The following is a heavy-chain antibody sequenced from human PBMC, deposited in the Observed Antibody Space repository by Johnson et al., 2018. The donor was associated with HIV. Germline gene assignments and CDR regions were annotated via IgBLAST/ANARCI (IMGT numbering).Heavy chain of an antibody. V-gene: IGHV3-NL1*01. CDR2: IYSGGST. Sequence: QVQLVESGGGVVQPGRSLRLSCAASGFTFSSYAMHWVRQAPGKGLEWVSVIYSGGSTYYADSMKGRFTISRDNAKNSLYLQMNSLRAEDTALYYCAKANRAMTKGGFGAFDIWGQGTMVTVSS. J-gene: IGHJ3*02. CDR1: GFTFSSYA. CDR3: AKANRAMTKGGFGAFDI. D-gene: IGHD1-14*01.